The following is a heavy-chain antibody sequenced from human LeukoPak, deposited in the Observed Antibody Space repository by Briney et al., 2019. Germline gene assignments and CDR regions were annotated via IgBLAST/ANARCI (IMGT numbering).Heavy chain of an antibody. CDR2: INPSGGST. Sequence: ASVKVSCKASGYTFTSYYMHWVRQAPGQGLEWMGIINPSGGSTSYAQKFQGRVTMTRDTSTSTVYMELSSLRSEDTAVYYCARVGRIWSGYYTTFDYWGQGTLVTVSS. J-gene: IGHJ4*02. V-gene: IGHV1-46*01. D-gene: IGHD3-3*01. CDR1: GYTFTSYY. CDR3: ARVGRIWSGYYTTFDY.